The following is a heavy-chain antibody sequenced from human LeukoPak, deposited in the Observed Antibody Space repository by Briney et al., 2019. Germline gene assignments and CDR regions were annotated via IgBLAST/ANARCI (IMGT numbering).Heavy chain of an antibody. Sequence: GGSLRLSCAPSGFTFSSYAMSWVRQAPGKGLEWVSAISGSGGSTYYADSVKGRFTISRDNSKNTLYLQMNSLRAEDTAVYYCAKALMVRGKQAKYYFDYRGQGTLVTVSS. CDR1: GFTFSSYA. CDR2: ISGSGGST. V-gene: IGHV3-23*01. CDR3: AKALMVRGKQAKYYFDY. D-gene: IGHD3-10*01. J-gene: IGHJ4*02.